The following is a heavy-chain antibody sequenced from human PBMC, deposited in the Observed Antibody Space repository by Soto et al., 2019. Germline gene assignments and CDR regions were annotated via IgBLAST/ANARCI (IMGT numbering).Heavy chain of an antibody. J-gene: IGHJ4*02. D-gene: IGHD2-15*01. CDR2: MSYDESKK. V-gene: IGHV3-30*18. CDR3: AKDRRDGDFMHILVVDF. CDR1: GFRLSSYA. Sequence: GGSLRLSCATSGFRLSSYAMHWVRQAPGKGLEWVALMSYDESKKYYADSVKGRFTIPRDTSKNTLVLEMNNLRVEDTAVYYCAKDRRDGDFMHILVVDFWGQGALVTSPQ.